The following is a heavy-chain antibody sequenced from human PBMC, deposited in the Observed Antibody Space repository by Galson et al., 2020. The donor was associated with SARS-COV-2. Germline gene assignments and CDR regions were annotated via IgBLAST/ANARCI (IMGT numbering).Heavy chain of an antibody. Sequence: GESLKICCAASGFTFSSYSMNWVRQAPGKGLEWVSSISSSSSYIYYADSVKGRFTISRDNAKNSLYLQMNSLRAEDTAVYYCARVDYDYVWGSYPMDVWGKGTTVTVSS. D-gene: IGHD3-16*01. CDR3: ARVDYDYVWGSYPMDV. CDR2: ISSSSSYI. V-gene: IGHV3-21*01. J-gene: IGHJ6*04. CDR1: GFTFSSYS.